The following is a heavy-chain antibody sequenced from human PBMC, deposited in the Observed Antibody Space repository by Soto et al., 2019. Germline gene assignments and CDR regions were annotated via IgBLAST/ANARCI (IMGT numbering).Heavy chain of an antibody. V-gene: IGHV3-48*02. Sequence: LRLSCAASGFTFSSYSMNWVRQAPGKGLEWVSYISSSSSTIYYADSVKGRFTISRDNAKNSLYLQMNSLRDEDTAVYYCARDPPFLSGSHDAFDIWGQGTMVTVSS. CDR3: ARDPPFLSGSHDAFDI. D-gene: IGHD1-26*01. CDR1: GFTFSSYS. CDR2: ISSSSSTI. J-gene: IGHJ3*02.